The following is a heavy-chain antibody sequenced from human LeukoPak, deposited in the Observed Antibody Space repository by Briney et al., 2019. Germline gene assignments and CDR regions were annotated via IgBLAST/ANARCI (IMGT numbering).Heavy chain of an antibody. D-gene: IGHD6-19*01. CDR3: ARASGYTSGWYDDAFDI. Sequence: GGSLRLSCAASGFTFSSYSMNWVRQAPGKGLXXXXXXXSSSSYIYYADSVKGRFTISRDNAKNSLYLQMNSLRAEDTAVYYCARASGYTSGWYDDAFDIRGQGTMVTVSS. J-gene: IGHJ3*02. CDR1: GFTFSSYS. CDR2: XXSSSSYI. V-gene: IGHV3-21*01.